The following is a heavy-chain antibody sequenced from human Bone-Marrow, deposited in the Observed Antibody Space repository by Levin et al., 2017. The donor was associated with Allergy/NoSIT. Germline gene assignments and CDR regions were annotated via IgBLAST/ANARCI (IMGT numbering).Heavy chain of an antibody. CDR3: ARAYLYGDYGIDS. CDR1: GFPFNSHG. J-gene: IGHJ4*02. Sequence: SGGSLRLSCEASGFPFNSHGMHWVRQPPGKGLKWVATVWFDGSHQKYADFLEGRFTISRDNSKNTVYLQMNSLRLDDSAVYYCARAYLYGDYGIDSWGQGTRVTVSS. V-gene: IGHV3-33*01. CDR2: VWFDGSHQ. D-gene: IGHD4-17*01.